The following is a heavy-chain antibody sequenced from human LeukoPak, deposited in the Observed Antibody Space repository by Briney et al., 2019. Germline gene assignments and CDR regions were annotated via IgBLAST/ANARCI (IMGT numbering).Heavy chain of an antibody. CDR3: ARDQSITTFGAFDI. Sequence: GGSLRLSCAASGFTFSDNYMNLIRQAPGKGLEWASYISSDTTYTDYADSVKGRFTISRDNAKKLLYLQMNSLRAEDTAIYYCARDQSITTFGAFDIWGQGTMVTVSS. D-gene: IGHD3-10*02. V-gene: IGHV3-11*06. CDR2: ISSDTTYT. CDR1: GFTFSDNY. J-gene: IGHJ3*02.